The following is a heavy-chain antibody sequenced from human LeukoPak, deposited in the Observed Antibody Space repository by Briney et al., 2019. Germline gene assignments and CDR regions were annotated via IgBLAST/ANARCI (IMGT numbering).Heavy chain of an antibody. Sequence: ASVKVSCKASGYTSTGYYMHWVRQAPGQGLEWMGWINPNSGGTNYAQKFQGRVTMTRDTSISTAYMELSRLRSDDTAVYYCARGNPTTVTPAGAPYYYGMDVWGQGTTVTVSS. V-gene: IGHV1-2*02. CDR3: ARGNPTTVTPAGAPYYYGMDV. J-gene: IGHJ6*02. CDR1: GYTSTGYY. D-gene: IGHD4-17*01. CDR2: INPNSGGT.